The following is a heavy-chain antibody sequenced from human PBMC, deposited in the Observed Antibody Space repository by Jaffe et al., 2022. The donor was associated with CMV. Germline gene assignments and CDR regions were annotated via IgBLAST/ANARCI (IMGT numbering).Heavy chain of an antibody. CDR2: IYYSGST. CDR1: GGSISSSSYY. Sequence: QLQLQESGPGLVKPSETLSLTCTVSGGSISSSSYYWGWIRQPPGKGLEWIGSIYYSGSTYYNPSLKSRVTISVDTSKNQFSLKLSSVTAADTAVYYCARMLDTAPGGSDMDVWGKGTTVTVSS. CDR3: ARMLDTAPGGSDMDV. J-gene: IGHJ6*03. V-gene: IGHV4-39*01. D-gene: IGHD5-18*01.